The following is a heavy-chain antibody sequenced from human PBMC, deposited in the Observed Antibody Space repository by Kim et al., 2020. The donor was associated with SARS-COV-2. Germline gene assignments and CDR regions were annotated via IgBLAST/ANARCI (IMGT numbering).Heavy chain of an antibody. CDR2: IGTAGDT. CDR3: ARGLIRGPWFRESTPYYFDY. D-gene: IGHD3-10*01. CDR1: GFTFSSYD. Sequence: GGSLRLSCAASGFTFSSYDMHWVRQATGKGLEWVSAIGTAGDTYYPGSVKGRFTISRENAKNSLYLQMNSLRAGDTAVYYCARGLIRGPWFRESTPYYFDYWGQGTLVTVSS. V-gene: IGHV3-13*01. J-gene: IGHJ4*02.